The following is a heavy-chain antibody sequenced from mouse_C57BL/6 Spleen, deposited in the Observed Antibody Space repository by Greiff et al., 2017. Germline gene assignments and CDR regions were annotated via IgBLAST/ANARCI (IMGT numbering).Heavy chain of an antibody. CDR2: IYPRSGNT. D-gene: IGHD1-1*01. J-gene: IGHJ1*03. CDR1: GYTFTSYG. V-gene: IGHV1-81*01. Sequence: VQLQQSGAELARPGASVKLSCKASGYTFTSYGISWVKQRTGQGLEWIGEIYPRSGNTYYNEKFKGKATLTADKSSSTAYMELRSLTSEDSAVYFCARSDYGSSHWYFDVWGTGTTVTVSS. CDR3: ARSDYGSSHWYFDV.